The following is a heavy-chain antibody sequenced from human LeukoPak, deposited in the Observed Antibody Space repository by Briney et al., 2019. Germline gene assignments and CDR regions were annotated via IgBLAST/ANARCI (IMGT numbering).Heavy chain of an antibody. CDR3: AREKIGTGTVLGKDYYYMDV. V-gene: IGHV4-59*12. Sequence: PSETLSLTCTVSGGSISSYYWSWIRQPPGKGLEWIGYIYYSRSTNYNPSLKSRVTISVDTSKNQFSLKLSSVTAADTAMYYCAREKIGTGTVLGKDYYYMDVWGKGTTVTVSS. D-gene: IGHD3-16*01. J-gene: IGHJ6*03. CDR1: GGSISSYY. CDR2: IYYSRST.